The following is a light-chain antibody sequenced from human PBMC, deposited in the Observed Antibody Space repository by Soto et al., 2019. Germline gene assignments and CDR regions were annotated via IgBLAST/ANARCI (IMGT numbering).Light chain of an antibody. V-gene: IGKV3-20*01. CDR1: QSVSSTY. CDR2: GAS. J-gene: IGKJ2*01. CDR3: HQYGTSPGT. Sequence: EIVLTQSPGTLSLSPGERATLSCRASQSVSSTYLAWYQQKPGQAPRLHIYGASSIATRIPDRFSRSGSGTDFTLTISRREPEDFAVSICHQYGTSPGTFGQGTKLEIK.